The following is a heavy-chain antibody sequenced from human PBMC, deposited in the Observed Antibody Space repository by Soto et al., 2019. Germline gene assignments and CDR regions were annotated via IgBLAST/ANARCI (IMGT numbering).Heavy chain of an antibody. V-gene: IGHV4-39*01. J-gene: IGHJ6*03. D-gene: IGHD2-2*01. CDR3: QYQLLGDGYYYYYYMDV. CDR2: IYYNRST. CDR1: GASMTSSSYF. Sequence: SETRSLTCTISGASMTSSSYFWGFVRQPPGLGLEWIGTIYYNRSTYYNTSLKSRVAISVDTSKNHFSLKLSSVTAADTAVYYCQYQLLGDGYYYYYYMDVWGKGTTVTVSS.